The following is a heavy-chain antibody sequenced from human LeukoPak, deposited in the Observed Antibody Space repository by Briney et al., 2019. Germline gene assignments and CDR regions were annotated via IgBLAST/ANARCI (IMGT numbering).Heavy chain of an antibody. Sequence: ASVRVSCKASGYTFTSYYMHWVRQAPGQGLEWMGLINPTGDSTGYVQKFQGRVTMTRDMSTSTDYMELSSLRSEDTAIYYCARDNSVGDNAWWFDPWGQGTLVTVSS. D-gene: IGHD1-26*01. J-gene: IGHJ5*02. V-gene: IGHV1-46*01. CDR3: ARDNSVGDNAWWFDP. CDR1: GYTFTSYY. CDR2: INPTGDST.